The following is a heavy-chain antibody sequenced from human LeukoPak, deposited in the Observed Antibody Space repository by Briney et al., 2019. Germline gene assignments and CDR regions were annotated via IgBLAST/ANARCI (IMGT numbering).Heavy chain of an antibody. J-gene: IGHJ5*02. CDR1: GYVFTGYG. CDR2: IIPFNDRT. Sequence: ASLKISCQASGYVFTGYGVAWLRQAPGQLLEWVRTIIPFNDRTKFAQKFQGRVTMNTASSTTTAYLRLTNLRLDDTAVYYCARAPSSLGCYVDCYFDPWGQGTLVTVSS. D-gene: IGHD2-2*01. V-gene: IGHV1-18*01. CDR3: ARAPSSLGCYVDCYFDP.